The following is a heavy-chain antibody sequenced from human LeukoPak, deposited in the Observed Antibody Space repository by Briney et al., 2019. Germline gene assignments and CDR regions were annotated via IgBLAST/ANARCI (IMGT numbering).Heavy chain of an antibody. CDR2: IIPIFGTA. V-gene: IGHV1-69*13. J-gene: IGHJ4*02. D-gene: IGHD2-21*02. CDR3: ARDSAAYCGGDCYYY. Sequence: ASVKVSCKASGGTFSSYAISWVRQAPGQGLEWMGGIIPIFGTANYAQKFQGRVTITADESTSTAYMELSSLRSEDTAVYCCARDSAAYCGGDCYYYWGQGTLVTVSS. CDR1: GGTFSSYA.